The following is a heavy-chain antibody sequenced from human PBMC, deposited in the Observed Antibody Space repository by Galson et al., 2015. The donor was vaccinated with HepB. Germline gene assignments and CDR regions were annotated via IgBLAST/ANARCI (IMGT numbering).Heavy chain of an antibody. J-gene: IGHJ3*02. CDR3: VKGGADIVVVPADDAFHI. Sequence: SLRLSCAASGFSFSSYAMSWVRQAPGQGLEWVSSISGNGGRTYYADSVKGPFTISRDNSKNTLYLQMNSLRAEDTAVYYCVKGGADIVVVPADDAFHIWGQGTKVTVSS. CDR2: ISGNGGRT. D-gene: IGHD2-2*01. CDR1: GFSFSSYA. V-gene: IGHV3-23*01.